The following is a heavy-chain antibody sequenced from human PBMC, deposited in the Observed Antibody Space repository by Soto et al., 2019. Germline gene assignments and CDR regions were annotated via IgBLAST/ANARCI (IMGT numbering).Heavy chain of an antibody. CDR3: AKDGRITIFGVVIWGSYYYYGMDV. CDR2: ISYDGSNK. V-gene: IGHV3-30*18. Sequence: GGSLRLSCAASGFTFSSYGMHWVRQAPGKGLEWVAVISYDGSNKYYADSVKGRFTISRDNSKNTLYLQMNSLRAEDTAVYYCAKDGRITIFGVVIWGSYYYYGMDVWGQGTTVTVSS. CDR1: GFTFSSYG. D-gene: IGHD3-3*01. J-gene: IGHJ6*02.